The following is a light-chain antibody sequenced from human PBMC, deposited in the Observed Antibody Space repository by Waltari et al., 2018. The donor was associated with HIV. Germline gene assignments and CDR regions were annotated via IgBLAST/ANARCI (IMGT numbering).Light chain of an antibody. CDR3: CSYAGNFFV. CDR1: SSDVGGYDF. Sequence: ALTQPRSVSGSPGQSVTISCIGTSSDVGGYDFVSWYQQHPGKAPKLMIYDVGKRPSGVPARFSGSKSGNTASLTISGLQAEDEADYFCCSYAGNFFVFGTGTQVSVL. J-gene: IGLJ1*01. CDR2: DVG. V-gene: IGLV2-11*01.